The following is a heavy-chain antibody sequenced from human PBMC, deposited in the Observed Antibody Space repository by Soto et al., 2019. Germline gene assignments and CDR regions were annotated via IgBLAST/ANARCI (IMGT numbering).Heavy chain of an antibody. CDR1: GGTFSSYA. J-gene: IGHJ6*02. CDR3: ASHSGSSPEGRYYYGMDV. CDR2: IIPIFGTA. V-gene: IGHV1-69*12. Sequence: QVQLVQSGAEVKKPGSSVKVSCKASGGTFSSYAISWVRQAPGQGLEWMGGIIPIFGTADYAQKFQGRVTITAXEXTXTPXMALSSRRAEDTAVYYRASHSGSSPEGRYYYGMDVWGQGPTVTVSS. D-gene: IGHD1-26*01.